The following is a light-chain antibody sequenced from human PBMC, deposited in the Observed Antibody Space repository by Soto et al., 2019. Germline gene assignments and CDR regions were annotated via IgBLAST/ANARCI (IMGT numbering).Light chain of an antibody. CDR3: QQRPNWPLT. Sequence: EIVLTQSPATLSLSPGERATLSCRASQSISSHLVWYQQKPCQAPRLLMYDASNRATGIPARFSGSGSGTDFTLTISSLEPEDFAVYYCQQRPNWPLTFGGGTKVEIK. V-gene: IGKV3-11*01. CDR2: DAS. CDR1: QSISSH. J-gene: IGKJ4*01.